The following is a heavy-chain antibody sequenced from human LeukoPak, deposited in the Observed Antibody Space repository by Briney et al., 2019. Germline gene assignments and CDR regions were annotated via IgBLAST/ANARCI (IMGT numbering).Heavy chain of an antibody. J-gene: IGHJ4*02. V-gene: IGHV1-2*02. CDR3: ARDATSGSYFYYFDY. Sequence: ASVKVSCKASGYTFTSYYMHWVRQAPGQGLEWMGWINPNSGGTNYAQKFQGRVTMTRDTSISTAYMELSRLRSDDTAVYYCARDATSGSYFYYFDYWGQGTLVTVSS. CDR1: GYTFTSYY. D-gene: IGHD1-26*01. CDR2: INPNSGGT.